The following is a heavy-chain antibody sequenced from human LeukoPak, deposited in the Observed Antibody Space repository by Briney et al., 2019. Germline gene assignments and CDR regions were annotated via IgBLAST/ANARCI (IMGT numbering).Heavy chain of an antibody. CDR1: GGSISSYY. Sequence: SETLSLTCTVSGGSISSYYWNWIRQPPGKGLEWIGYIYYSGRTDYNPSLKSRVTISVDTSKNQFSLRLSSVTAADTAVYYCARPKSGYDDWYFDLWGRGTLVTVSS. CDR2: IYYSGRT. CDR3: ARPKSGYDDWYFDL. J-gene: IGHJ2*01. D-gene: IGHD5-12*01. V-gene: IGHV4-59*01.